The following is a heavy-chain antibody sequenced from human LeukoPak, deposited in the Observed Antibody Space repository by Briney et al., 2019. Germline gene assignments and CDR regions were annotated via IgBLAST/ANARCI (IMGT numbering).Heavy chain of an antibody. CDR1: GYTLTELS. D-gene: IGHD2-2*01. Sequence: ASVKVSCKVSGYTLTELSMHWVRQAPGKGLEWMGGFDPEDGDTIYAQKFQGRVTMTEDTSTDTAYMELSSLRSEDTAVYYCATVSDVVIVPTAIGSVYYYYGMDVWGQGTTVTVSS. CDR2: FDPEDGDT. V-gene: IGHV1-24*01. J-gene: IGHJ6*02. CDR3: ATVSDVVIVPTAIGSVYYYYGMDV.